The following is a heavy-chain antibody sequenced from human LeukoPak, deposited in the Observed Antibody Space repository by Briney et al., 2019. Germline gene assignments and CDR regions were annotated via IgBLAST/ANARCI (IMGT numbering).Heavy chain of an antibody. CDR2: IKHDGREK. Sequence: GGSLRISCVASGFTFETYWMSWVRQAPGKGLEWLANIKHDGREKYYVDSVKGRFTISRDNAKASVYLHMNSLRVEDTAIYYCARVRFPPDCWGQGTLVTVSS. V-gene: IGHV3-7*01. D-gene: IGHD3-16*01. CDR3: ARVRFPPDC. J-gene: IGHJ4*02. CDR1: GFTFETYW.